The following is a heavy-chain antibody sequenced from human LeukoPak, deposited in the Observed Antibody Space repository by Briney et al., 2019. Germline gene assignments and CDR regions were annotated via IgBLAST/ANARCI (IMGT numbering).Heavy chain of an antibody. V-gene: IGHV1-69*04. CDR3: AGGFRASSFDY. J-gene: IGHJ4*02. Sequence: ASVKVSCKASGGTFSSYAISWVRQAPGQGLEWMGRIIPILGIANYAQKFQGRVTITADKSTSTAYMELSSLRSEDTAVYYCAGGFRASSFDYWGQGTLVTVSS. D-gene: IGHD2-2*01. CDR2: IIPILGIA. CDR1: GGTFSSYA.